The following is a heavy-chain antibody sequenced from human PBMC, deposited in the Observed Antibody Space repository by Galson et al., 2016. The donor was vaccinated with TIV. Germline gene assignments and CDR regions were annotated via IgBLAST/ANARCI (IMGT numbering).Heavy chain of an antibody. CDR2: IKQDGSEI. CDR1: GFSISDYW. CDR3: VRAIATLGSF. V-gene: IGHV3-7*03. Sequence: LRLSCAASGFSISDYWLNWVRQAPGKGLEWVANIKQDGSEIYYVDAVKGRFTISRDNDKNSVVLQMNSLRAEDTAVYYCVRAIATLGSFWGQGTLVTVSS. J-gene: IGHJ4*02. D-gene: IGHD6-13*01.